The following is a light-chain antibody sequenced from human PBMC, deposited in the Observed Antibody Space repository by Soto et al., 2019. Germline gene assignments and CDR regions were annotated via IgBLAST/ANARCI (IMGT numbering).Light chain of an antibody. CDR1: QSINSE. CDR3: PQGHNWPLT. Sequence: EIVMTQSPATLSLSPGERAALSCRASQSINSELAWYQQKPVQPPRLLIYGASTRATGVPARFTGSESGSEYTLTISGLQSEDFAVYYGPQGHNWPLTFGQGTRLEI. CDR2: GAS. V-gene: IGKV3-15*01. J-gene: IGKJ2*01.